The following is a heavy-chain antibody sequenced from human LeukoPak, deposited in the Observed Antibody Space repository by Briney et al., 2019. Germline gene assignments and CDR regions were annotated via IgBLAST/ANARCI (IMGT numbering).Heavy chain of an antibody. Sequence: SETLSLTCTVSGGSISSYYWSWIRQPPGKGLEWIGYIYYSGSTNYNPSLKSRVTISVDTSKNQFSLELSSVTAADTAVYYCARRGYGPRDAFDIWGQGTMVTVSS. J-gene: IGHJ3*02. CDR1: GGSISSYY. CDR3: ARRGYGPRDAFDI. D-gene: IGHD5-18*01. CDR2: IYYSGST. V-gene: IGHV4-59*08.